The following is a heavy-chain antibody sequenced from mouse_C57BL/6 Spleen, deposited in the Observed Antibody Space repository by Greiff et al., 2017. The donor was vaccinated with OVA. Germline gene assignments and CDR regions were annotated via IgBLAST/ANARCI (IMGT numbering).Heavy chain of an antibody. Sequence: DVMLVESEGGLVQPGSSMKLSCTASGFTFSDYYMAWVRQVPEKGLEWVANINYDGSSTYYLDSLKSRFIISRDNAKNILYLQMSSLKSEDTATYYCARVSSGYYSYWYFDVWGTGTTVTVSS. D-gene: IGHD2-3*01. CDR2: INYDGSST. J-gene: IGHJ1*03. CDR3: ARVSSGYYSYWYFDV. CDR1: GFTFSDYY. V-gene: IGHV5-16*01.